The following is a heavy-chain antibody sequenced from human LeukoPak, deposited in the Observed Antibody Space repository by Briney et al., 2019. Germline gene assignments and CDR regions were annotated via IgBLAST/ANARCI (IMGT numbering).Heavy chain of an antibody. J-gene: IGHJ4*02. CDR2: ISSGGGRT. CDR1: GFTFSGYP. D-gene: IGHD3-22*01. V-gene: IGHV3-23*01. CDR3: AAGPDSSLEGY. Sequence: PGGSLRLSCVASGFTFSGYPLSWVRQAPGEGLEWVSAISSGGGRTYYAHSVKGRFTISRDDSKNTLYLQMNSLRAEDTAVYYCAAGPDSSLEGYWGQGTLVTVSS.